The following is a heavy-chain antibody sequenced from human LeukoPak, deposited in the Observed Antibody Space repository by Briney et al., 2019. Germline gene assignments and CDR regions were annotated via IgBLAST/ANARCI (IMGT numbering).Heavy chain of an antibody. CDR1: GYSISSGYY. V-gene: IGHV4-38-2*02. Sequence: PAETLSLTCTVSGYSISSGYYWGWIRQPPGQGLEWIGSIYHSGSTYYNPSLKSRVTISVDTSKNQFSLKLSSVTAADTAVYYCARARSGIAGFDPWGQGTLVTVSS. D-gene: IGHD6-13*01. J-gene: IGHJ5*02. CDR3: ARARSGIAGFDP. CDR2: IYHSGST.